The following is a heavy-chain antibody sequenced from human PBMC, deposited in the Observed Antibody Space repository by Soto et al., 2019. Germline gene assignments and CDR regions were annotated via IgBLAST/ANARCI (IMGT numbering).Heavy chain of an antibody. CDR1: GGSISSYY. CDR3: KLGYCSGGSCLNDY. V-gene: IGHV4-59*08. Sequence: SETLSLTCTVSGGSISSYYWSWIRQPPGKGLEWIGYIYYSGSTNYNPSLKSRVTISVDTSKNQFSLKLSSVTAADTAVYYCKLGYCSGGSCLNDYWGQGTLVTVSS. D-gene: IGHD2-15*01. J-gene: IGHJ4*02. CDR2: IYYSGST.